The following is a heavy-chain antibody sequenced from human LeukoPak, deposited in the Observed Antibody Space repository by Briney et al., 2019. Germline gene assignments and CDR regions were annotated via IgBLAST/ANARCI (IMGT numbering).Heavy chain of an antibody. D-gene: IGHD3-3*01. CDR2: ISGSGGST. CDR3: AKRNRIFYYFDY. CDR1: GFTFSSYA. J-gene: IGHJ4*02. Sequence: PGGSLRLSCAASGFTFSSYAMSSVRQAPGKGLEWVSAISGSGGSTYYADSVKGRFTISRDNSKNTLYLQMNSLRAEDTAVYYCAKRNRIFYYFDYWGQGTLVTVSS. V-gene: IGHV3-23*01.